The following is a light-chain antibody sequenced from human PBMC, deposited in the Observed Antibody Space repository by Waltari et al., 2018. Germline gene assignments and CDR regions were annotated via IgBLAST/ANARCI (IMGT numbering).Light chain of an antibody. V-gene: IGLV2-11*01. CDR1: SSDVGGYDY. CDR3: CSYAGRATWA. CDR2: DVS. Sequence: QSALTQPRSVSGSPGHSVTISCTGTSSDVGGYDYVSWYQQYPGKAPKLVIYDVSKRPSGAPARFSGSNSRNTASLTISGLRAEDEADYNCCSYAGRATWAFGGGTKLTVL. J-gene: IGLJ3*02.